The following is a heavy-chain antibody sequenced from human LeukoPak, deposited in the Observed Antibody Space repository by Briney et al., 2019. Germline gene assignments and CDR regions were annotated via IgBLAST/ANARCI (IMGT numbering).Heavy chain of an antibody. D-gene: IGHD3-22*01. CDR3: ARKYYYDSSGYPTHFDY. CDR1: GYTFTSYY. Sequence: ASVKVSCKASGYTFTSYYMHWVRQAPGQGLEWMGIINPSGGSTSYAQKFQGRVTMTRDMSTSTVYMELSSLRSEDTAVYYCARKYYYDSSGYPTHFDYWGQGTLVTVSS. V-gene: IGHV1-46*01. J-gene: IGHJ4*02. CDR2: INPSGGST.